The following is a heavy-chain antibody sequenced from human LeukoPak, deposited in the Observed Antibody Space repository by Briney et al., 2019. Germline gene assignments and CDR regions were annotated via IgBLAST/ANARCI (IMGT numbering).Heavy chain of an antibody. CDR1: GYTFTSYY. V-gene: IGHV1-46*01. J-gene: IGHJ4*02. CDR2: INPSGGST. Sequence: ASVKVSCKASGYTFTSYYMHWVRQAPGQGLEWMGIINPSGGSTSYAQKFQGRVTMTRDTSTSTVYMELSSLRSEDTAVYSCARGSDENYWGYCSSTSCYYFDYWGQGTLVTVSS. D-gene: IGHD2-2*01. CDR3: ARGSDENYWGYCSSTSCYYFDY.